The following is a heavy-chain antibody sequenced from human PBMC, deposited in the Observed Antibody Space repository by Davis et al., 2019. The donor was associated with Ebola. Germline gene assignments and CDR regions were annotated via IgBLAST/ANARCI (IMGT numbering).Heavy chain of an antibody. CDR3: ARGPYCSSTSCYTYYYYYYGMDV. J-gene: IGHJ6*04. D-gene: IGHD2-2*02. CDR1: GYTFTSYA. V-gene: IGHV1-3*01. Sequence: ASVKVSCKASGYTFTSYAMHWVRQAPGQRLEWMGWINAGNGNTKYSQKFQGRVTITRDTSASTAYMELSSLRSEDTAVYYCARGPYCSSTSCYTYYYYYYGMDVWGKGTTVTVSS. CDR2: INAGNGNT.